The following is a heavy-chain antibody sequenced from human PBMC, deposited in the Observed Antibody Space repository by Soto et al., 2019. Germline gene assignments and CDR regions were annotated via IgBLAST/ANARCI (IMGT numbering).Heavy chain of an antibody. CDR2: IYYSGST. Sequence: SETLSLTCTFSCGSIISGGYYWSWIRQHPGKGLEWIGYIYYSGSTYYNPSLKSRVTISVDTSKNQFSLKLSSVTAADTAVYYCARDSRSARFGELLKGYGMDVWGQGTTVTVSS. CDR3: ARDSRSARFGELLKGYGMDV. V-gene: IGHV4-31*03. J-gene: IGHJ6*02. D-gene: IGHD3-10*01. CDR1: CGSIISGGYY.